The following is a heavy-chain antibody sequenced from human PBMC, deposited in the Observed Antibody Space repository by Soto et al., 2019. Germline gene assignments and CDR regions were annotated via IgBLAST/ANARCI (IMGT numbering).Heavy chain of an antibody. CDR1: GFTFSNYA. Sequence: EMQLLESGGGLVQPGGSLRLSCTASGFTFSNYAMTWVRQAPGKGLNWVSTINNVGYIYDADSVKGRFTISRADARKTLYQKMNSLRVEDSAVYYCGKRGDGSDRYYYGMDVWGQGTTVIVSS. V-gene: IGHV3-23*01. CDR2: INNVGYI. D-gene: IGHD3-16*01. CDR3: GKRGDGSDRYYYGMDV. J-gene: IGHJ6*02.